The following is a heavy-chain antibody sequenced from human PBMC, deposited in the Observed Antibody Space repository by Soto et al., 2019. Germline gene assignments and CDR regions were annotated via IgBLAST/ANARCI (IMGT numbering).Heavy chain of an antibody. CDR3: ARGPVGEIPYY. J-gene: IGHJ4*02. CDR2: IYYSGST. V-gene: IGHV4-59*01. D-gene: IGHD3-16*02. Sequence: SETLSLTCTVSGGSISSYYWSWIRQPPGKGLEWIGYIYYSGSTNYNPSLKSRVTISVDTSKNQFSLKLSSVTAADTAVYYCARGPVGEIPYYWGQGTLVTVSS. CDR1: GGSISSYY.